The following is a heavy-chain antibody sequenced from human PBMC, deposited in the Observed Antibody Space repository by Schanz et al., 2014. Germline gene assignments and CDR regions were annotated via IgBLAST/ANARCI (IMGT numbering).Heavy chain of an antibody. Sequence: VQLLESGGGFVQPGGSLRLSCAASGFIFSNSWMSWVRQAPGKGLEWVALISYDGNTKYYADSVKGRFTISRDNSKNTLYLQMNSLRADDTAVYYCARDLLVSHYDFWSGNDYWGQGTLVTVSS. CDR1: GFIFSNSW. D-gene: IGHD3-3*01. J-gene: IGHJ4*02. CDR2: ISYDGNTK. CDR3: ARDLLVSHYDFWSGNDY. V-gene: IGHV3-30-3*01.